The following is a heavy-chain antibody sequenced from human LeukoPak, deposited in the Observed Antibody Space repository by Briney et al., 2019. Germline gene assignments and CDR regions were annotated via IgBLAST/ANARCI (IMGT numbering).Heavy chain of an antibody. CDR1: GGTFSSYA. D-gene: IGHD3-9*01. Sequence: AVKVSCKASGGTFSSYAISWVRPAPGQGLEWMGRIIPILGIANYAQKFQGRVTITADKSTSTAYMELSSLRSEDAAVYYCAALSGYYYSFYDAFDIWGQGTMVTVSS. J-gene: IGHJ3*02. CDR2: IIPILGIA. V-gene: IGHV1-69*04. CDR3: AALSGYYYSFYDAFDI.